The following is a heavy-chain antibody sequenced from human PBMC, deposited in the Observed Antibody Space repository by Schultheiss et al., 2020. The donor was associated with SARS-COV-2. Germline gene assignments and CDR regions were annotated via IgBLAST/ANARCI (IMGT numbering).Heavy chain of an antibody. CDR3: ARCGARGDY. Sequence: SETLSLTCTVSGGSISSSSYYWGWIRQPPGKGLEWIGEINHSGSTNYNPSLKSRVTISVDKSKNQFSLKLSSVTAADTAVYYCARCGARGDYWGQGTLVTVSS. V-gene: IGHV4-39*07. CDR1: GGSISSSSYY. CDR2: INHSGST. D-gene: IGHD1-26*01. J-gene: IGHJ4*02.